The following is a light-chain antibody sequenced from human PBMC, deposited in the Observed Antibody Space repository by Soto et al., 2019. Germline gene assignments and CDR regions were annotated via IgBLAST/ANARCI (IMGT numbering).Light chain of an antibody. CDR2: DAS. J-gene: IGKJ2*01. CDR1: QSIDRK. V-gene: IGKV1-5*01. Sequence: DIQMTQSPSTLSASMGDRVTITCRASQSIDRKLAWYQQSPGKAPRLLIYDASNLESGVPSRFSGSGSGTEFTLTISSLQPDDLATYYCQQYNTYSSYTFGQGTKLETK. CDR3: QQYNTYSSYT.